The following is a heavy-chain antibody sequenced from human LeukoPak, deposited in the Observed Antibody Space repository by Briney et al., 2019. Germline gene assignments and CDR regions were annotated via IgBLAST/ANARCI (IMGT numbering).Heavy chain of an antibody. CDR1: GFTFSSYG. Sequence: PGGSLRLSCAASGFTFSSYGMHWVRQAPGKGLEWVAFIRYDGSNKYYADSVKGRFTISRDNSKNTLYLQMNSLRAEDTAVYYCAKARKAAAGYGTLFDYWGQGTLVTVSS. CDR3: AKARKAAAGYGTLFDY. J-gene: IGHJ4*02. CDR2: IRYDGSNK. V-gene: IGHV3-30*02. D-gene: IGHD6-13*01.